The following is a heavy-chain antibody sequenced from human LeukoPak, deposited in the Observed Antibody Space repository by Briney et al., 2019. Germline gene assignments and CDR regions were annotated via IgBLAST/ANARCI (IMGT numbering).Heavy chain of an antibody. Sequence: PSETLSLTCTVSGGSISSSSYYWGWIRQPPGKGLEWIGSIYYSGSTYYNPSLKSRVTISVDTSKNQFSLKLSSVTAADTAVYDCARHNFWSGRGLGYWGQGTLVTVSS. J-gene: IGHJ4*02. CDR1: GGSISSSSYY. CDR3: ARHNFWSGRGLGY. D-gene: IGHD3-3*01. V-gene: IGHV4-39*01. CDR2: IYYSGST.